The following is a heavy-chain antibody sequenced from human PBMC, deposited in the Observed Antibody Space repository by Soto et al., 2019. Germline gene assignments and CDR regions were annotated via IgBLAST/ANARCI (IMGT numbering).Heavy chain of an antibody. D-gene: IGHD6-19*01. Sequence: QVQLQQWGAGLLKPSETLSLTCAVYGGSFSGYYWSWIRQPPGKGLEWIGEINHSGSTNYNPSLKSRVTISVDTSKNQFSLKLSSVTAADTAVYYCARGRGIAVARRWFDPWGQGTLLTVSS. CDR1: GGSFSGYY. CDR2: INHSGST. V-gene: IGHV4-34*01. J-gene: IGHJ5*02. CDR3: ARGRGIAVARRWFDP.